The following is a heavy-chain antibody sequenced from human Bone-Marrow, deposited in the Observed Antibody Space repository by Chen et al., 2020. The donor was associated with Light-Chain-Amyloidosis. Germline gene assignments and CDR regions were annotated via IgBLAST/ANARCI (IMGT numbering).Heavy chain of an antibody. Sequence: QVQLVQSGAEVQKPGDSVRISCSASGYSFTSYFIHWVRRAPGQGLECLGVINPGGDGTFYAQNFRGRVIISKDTSTITVYMELRSLRSEDTAVYYCARDPSRRWLQPHVDHGGQGTLVTVSS. CDR1: GYSFTSYF. D-gene: IGHD5-12*01. CDR3: ARDPSRRWLQPHVDH. CDR2: INPGGDGT. V-gene: IGHV1-46*01. J-gene: IGHJ4*02.